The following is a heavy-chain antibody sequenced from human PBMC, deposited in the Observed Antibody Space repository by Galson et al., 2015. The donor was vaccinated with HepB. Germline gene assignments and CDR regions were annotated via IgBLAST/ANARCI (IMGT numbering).Heavy chain of an antibody. V-gene: IGHV3-11*01. Sequence: SLRLSCAASGFTINDKYMSWVRQAPGKGLEWVSYISGSDTTIYYVDSVQGRFTISRDNARNSLYLQMNSLKAEDKAVYYCARVGRIRAGDFWSGYSYYHYMAVWGTVTSVT. CDR2: ISGSDTTI. D-gene: IGHD3-3*01. J-gene: IGHJ6*03. CDR1: GFTINDKY. CDR3: ARVGRIRAGDFWSGYSYYHYMAV.